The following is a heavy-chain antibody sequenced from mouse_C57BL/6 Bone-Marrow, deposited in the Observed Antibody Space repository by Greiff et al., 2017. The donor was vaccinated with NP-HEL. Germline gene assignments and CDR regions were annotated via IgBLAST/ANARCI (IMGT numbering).Heavy chain of an antibody. V-gene: IGHV5-17*01. Sequence: EVQGVASGGGLVKPGGSLKLSCAASGFTFSDYGMHWVRQAPETGLAWVAYISSGSGTIYYADTVTGRFTISRDNAKNTLFLQMTSLRSEDTAMYYCARRYRGLYYYAMDYWGQGTSVTASS. D-gene: IGHD2-12*01. J-gene: IGHJ4*01. CDR3: ARRYRGLYYYAMDY. CDR2: ISSGSGTI. CDR1: GFTFSDYG.